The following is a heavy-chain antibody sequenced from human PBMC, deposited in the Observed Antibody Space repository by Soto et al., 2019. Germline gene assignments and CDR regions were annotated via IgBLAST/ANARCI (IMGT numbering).Heavy chain of an antibody. CDR2: IRSKANSYAT. CDR3: TRPPYDFWSGPVPRPRGNYGMDV. Sequence: EVQLVESGGGLVQPGGSLKLSCAASGFTFSGSAMHWVRQASGKGLEWVGRIRSKANSYATAYAASVKGRFTISRDDSNNTAYLQMTSLNTEDTAVYYCTRPPYDFWSGPVPRPRGNYGMDVWGQGTTVTVSS. J-gene: IGHJ6*02. V-gene: IGHV3-73*01. CDR1: GFTFSGSA. D-gene: IGHD3-3*01.